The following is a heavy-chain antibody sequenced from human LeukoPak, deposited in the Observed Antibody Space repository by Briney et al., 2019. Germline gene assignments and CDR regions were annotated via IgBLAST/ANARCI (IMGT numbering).Heavy chain of an antibody. CDR2: IYYSGST. J-gene: IGHJ6*02. Sequence: SETLSLTCTVSSGSISNYYWSWIRQPPGKGLEWIGYIYYSGSTNYNPSLKSRVTISVDTSKNQFSLKLSSVTAADTAVYYCARDVTIFGVVFNQSDYYGMDVWGQGTTVTVSS. V-gene: IGHV4-59*12. CDR1: SGSISNYY. D-gene: IGHD3-3*01. CDR3: ARDVTIFGVVFNQSDYYGMDV.